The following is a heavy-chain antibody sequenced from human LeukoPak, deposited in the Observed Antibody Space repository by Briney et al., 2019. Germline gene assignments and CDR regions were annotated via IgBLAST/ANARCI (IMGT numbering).Heavy chain of an antibody. V-gene: IGHV3-21*01. CDR1: GFTFSSYS. Sequence: PGGSLRLSCAASGFTFSSYSMNWVRQAPGKGLEWVSSISSSSSYIYYADSVKGRFTISRDNSKNTLYLQMNSLRAEDTAVYYCAKGYYGSGSYSPLDYWGQGTLVTVSS. D-gene: IGHD3-10*01. CDR2: ISSSSSYI. J-gene: IGHJ4*02. CDR3: AKGYYGSGSYSPLDY.